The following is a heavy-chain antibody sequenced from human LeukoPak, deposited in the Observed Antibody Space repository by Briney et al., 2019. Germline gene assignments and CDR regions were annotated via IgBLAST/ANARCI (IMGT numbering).Heavy chain of an antibody. J-gene: IGHJ4*02. D-gene: IGHD2-15*01. CDR3: ARGFGGGSTDY. CDR2: INHSGST. Sequence: PSGTLSLTCSVYGGSFSGYYWSWIRQSPGKGLEWIGEINHSGSTNYNPSLKSRVTISVDTSKKQFSLNLSSVTAADTAVYYCARGFGGGSTDYWGQGALVTVSS. V-gene: IGHV4-34*01. CDR1: GGSFSGYY.